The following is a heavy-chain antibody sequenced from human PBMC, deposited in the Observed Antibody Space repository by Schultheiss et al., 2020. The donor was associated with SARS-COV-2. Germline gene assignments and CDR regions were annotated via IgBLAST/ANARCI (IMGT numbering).Heavy chain of an antibody. CDR2: INPNSGGT. V-gene: IGHV1-2*06. CDR1: GYTFTGYY. D-gene: IGHD6-6*01. Sequence: ASVKVSCKASGYTFTGYYMHWVRQAPGQGLEWMGRINPNSGGTNYAQKLQGRVTMTTDTSTSTAYMELRSLRSDDTAVYYCTRNSTSSGWFDPWGQGTLVTVSS. J-gene: IGHJ5*02. CDR3: TRNSTSSGWFDP.